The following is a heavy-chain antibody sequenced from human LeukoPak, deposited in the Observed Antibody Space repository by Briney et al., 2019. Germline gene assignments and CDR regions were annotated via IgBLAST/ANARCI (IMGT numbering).Heavy chain of an antibody. V-gene: IGHV4-39*01. Sequence: PGGSLRLSCAASGFTFSSYSMNWVRQPPGKGLEWIGSIYYSGSTYYNPSLKSRVTISVDTSKNQFSLKLSSVTAADTAVYYCARRRSGGGYFDYWGQGTLVTVSS. D-gene: IGHD3-3*01. CDR1: GFTFSSYSMN. J-gene: IGHJ4*02. CDR3: ARRRSGGGYFDY. CDR2: IYYSGST.